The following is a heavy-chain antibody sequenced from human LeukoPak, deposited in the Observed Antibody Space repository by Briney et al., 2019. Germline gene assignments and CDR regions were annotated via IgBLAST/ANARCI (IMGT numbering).Heavy chain of an antibody. J-gene: IGHJ6*02. V-gene: IGHV3-21*01. CDR1: GFTFSSYS. Sequence: GGSLRLSCAASGFTFSSYSMNWVRQAPGKGLEWVSSISSSSSYIYYADSVKGRFTISSDNAKNSLYLQMNSLRAEDTAVYYCARGGYSNYYYYYGMDVWGQGTTVTASS. CDR3: ARGGYSNYYYYYGMDV. CDR2: ISSSSSYI. D-gene: IGHD4-11*01.